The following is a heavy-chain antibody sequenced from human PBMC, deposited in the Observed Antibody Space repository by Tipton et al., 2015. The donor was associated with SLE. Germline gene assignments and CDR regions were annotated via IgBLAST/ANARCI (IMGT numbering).Heavy chain of an antibody. D-gene: IGHD3-10*01. Sequence: SLRLSCAASGFTFSDYYMSWIRQAPGKGLEWVSYISSSGSTIYYADSVKGRFTISRDNAKNSLYLQMNSLRAEDTAVYYCARGAYGSGSYYKKRSFFFDYWGQGTLVTVSS. CDR1: GFTFSDYY. CDR3: ARGAYGSGSYYKKRSFFFDY. V-gene: IGHV3-11*04. CDR2: ISSSGSTI. J-gene: IGHJ4*02.